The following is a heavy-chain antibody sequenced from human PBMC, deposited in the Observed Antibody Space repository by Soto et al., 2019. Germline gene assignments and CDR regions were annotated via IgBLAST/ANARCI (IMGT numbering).Heavy chain of an antibody. V-gene: IGHV6-1*01. CDR2: TYYRSKWYI. CDR1: GDSVSSNSAA. D-gene: IGHD1-1*01. Sequence: SQTLSLTCDISGDSVSSNSAAWNWIRQTPSRGLEWLGRTYYRSKWYINYAVSVKSRITVNPDTSKNQFSLQLNSVTPEDTAVYFCARGSWDDVTGHYYMDVWGKGTTVTVSS. J-gene: IGHJ6*03. CDR3: ARGSWDDVTGHYYMDV.